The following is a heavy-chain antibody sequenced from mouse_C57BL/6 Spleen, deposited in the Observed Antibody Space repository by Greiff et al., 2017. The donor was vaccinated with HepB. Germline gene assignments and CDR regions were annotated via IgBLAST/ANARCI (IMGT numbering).Heavy chain of an antibody. CDR1: GFSLTSYG. Sequence: VQLQQSGPGLVQPSQSLSITCTVSGFSLTSYGVHWVRQSPGKGLEWLGVIWSGGSTDYNAAFISRLSISKDNSKCQVFFKMNSLQADDTAIYYCARPYGSSYWYAMDYWGQGTSVTVSS. CDR2: IWSGGST. J-gene: IGHJ4*01. V-gene: IGHV2-2*01. D-gene: IGHD1-1*01. CDR3: ARPYGSSYWYAMDY.